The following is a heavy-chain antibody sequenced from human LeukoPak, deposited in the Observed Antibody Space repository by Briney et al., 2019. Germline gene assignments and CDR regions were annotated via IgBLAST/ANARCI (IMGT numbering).Heavy chain of an antibody. CDR2: INHSGST. D-gene: IGHD2-15*01. CDR3: ARCASYVVVVAANLYNWFDP. Sequence: SETLSLTCAVYGGSFSGYYWSWIRQPPGKGLEWIGEINHSGSTNYNPSLKSRVTISVDTSKNQFSLKLSSVTAADTAVYYCARCASYVVVVAANLYNWFDPWGQGTLVTVSS. V-gene: IGHV4-34*01. J-gene: IGHJ5*02. CDR1: GGSFSGYY.